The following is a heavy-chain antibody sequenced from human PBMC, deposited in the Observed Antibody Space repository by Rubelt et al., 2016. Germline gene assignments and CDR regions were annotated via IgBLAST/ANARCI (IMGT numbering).Heavy chain of an antibody. Sequence: QVQLQQWGAGLLKPSETLSLTCAVYGGSFSGYYWSWIRQPPGKGLEWIGEIHHNGRTIFNPSLPIRLTMSLETAKNQFSRRLNSVTAADTAGYYCARHTSDDASAAPDLWGQGTLVTVSS. CDR3: ARHTSDDASAAPDL. J-gene: IGHJ5*02. D-gene: IGHD6-25*01. V-gene: IGHV4-34*01. CDR2: IHHNGRT. CDR1: GGSFSGYY.